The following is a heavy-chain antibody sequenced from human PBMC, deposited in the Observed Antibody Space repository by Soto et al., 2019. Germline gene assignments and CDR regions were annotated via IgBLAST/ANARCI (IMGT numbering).Heavy chain of an antibody. D-gene: IGHD3-22*01. V-gene: IGHV3-23*01. J-gene: IGHJ4*02. Sequence: EVQLLESGGGLVQPGGSLRLSCAASGFTFSTYAMAWVRQAPGKGLEWVSAISGSGAGAYVADSVRGRFTISRDNSKNTWDLQMSGLRVEDTALYYCAKAFDASGYYYERAFDYWGQGTLVTVSS. CDR2: ISGSGAGA. CDR3: AKAFDASGYYYERAFDY. CDR1: GFTFSTYA.